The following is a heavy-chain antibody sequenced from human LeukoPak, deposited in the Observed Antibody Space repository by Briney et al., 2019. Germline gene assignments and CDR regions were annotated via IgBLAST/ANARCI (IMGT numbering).Heavy chain of an antibody. CDR3: ARVYCGGDCYPSNWFDP. D-gene: IGHD2-21*02. Sequence: ASVKVSCKASGYTFTSYGISWVRQAPGQGLEWMGWISAYNGNTNYAQKLQGRVTMTTDTSTSTAYMELRSLRSDDTAVYYCARVYCGGDCYPSNWFDPWGQGTLVTVSS. CDR1: GYTFTSYG. J-gene: IGHJ5*02. V-gene: IGHV1-18*01. CDR2: ISAYNGNT.